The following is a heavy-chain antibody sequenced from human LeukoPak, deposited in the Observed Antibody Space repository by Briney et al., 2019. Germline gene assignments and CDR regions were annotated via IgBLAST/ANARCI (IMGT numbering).Heavy chain of an antibody. J-gene: IGHJ5*02. CDR3: ARPGLAVAGTRWFDP. D-gene: IGHD6-19*01. Sequence: GGSLRLSCAASGFSFSAYAMSWVRQAPGRGLEWVSAIGASGAGTHYADSVKGRFTISMDESKNTLYLQMNSLRAEDAAVYYCARPGLAVAGTRWFDPWGQGTLVTVSP. V-gene: IGHV3-23*01. CDR2: IGASGAGT. CDR1: GFSFSAYA.